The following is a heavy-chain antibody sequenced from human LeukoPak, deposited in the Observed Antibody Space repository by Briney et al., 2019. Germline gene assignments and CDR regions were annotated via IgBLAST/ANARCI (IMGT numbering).Heavy chain of an antibody. D-gene: IGHD6-19*01. V-gene: IGHV3-30-3*01. J-gene: IGHJ4*02. CDR1: GFTFSSYA. CDR3: AGIAVAGHFDY. CDR2: ISYDGSNK. Sequence: PGGSLRLSCAASGFTFSSYAMHWVRQAPDKGLEWVAVISYDGSNKYYADSVKGRFTISRDNSKNTLYLQMNSLRAEDTAVYYCAGIAVAGHFDYWGQGTLVTVSS.